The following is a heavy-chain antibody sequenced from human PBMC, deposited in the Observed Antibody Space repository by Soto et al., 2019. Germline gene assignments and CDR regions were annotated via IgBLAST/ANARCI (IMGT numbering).Heavy chain of an antibody. V-gene: IGHV5-51*01. CDR3: ASPSSSYTVKGLNEHQDY. CDR2: VFPGDSES. CDR1: GYSFPTYW. D-gene: IGHD4-17*01. Sequence: GESLKITCKTSGYSFPTYWIAWVRQMPGEGPEWMGMVFPGDSESRYSPAFQGQVTISRDTSKNTLYLQMNSLRAEDTAVYYCASPSSSYTVKGLNEHQDYWGQGTLVTVSS. J-gene: IGHJ4*02.